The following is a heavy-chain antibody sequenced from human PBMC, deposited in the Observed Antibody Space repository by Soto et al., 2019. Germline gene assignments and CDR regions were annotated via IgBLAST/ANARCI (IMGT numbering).Heavy chain of an antibody. Sequence: ASVKVSCKASGYTFTSYDINWVRQATGQGLEWMGWMNPNSGNTGYAQKFQGRVTMTRNTSISAAYMELSSLRSEDTAVYYCARDRMAVAGTFDYWGQGTLVTVSS. CDR3: ARDRMAVAGTFDY. V-gene: IGHV1-8*01. D-gene: IGHD6-19*01. J-gene: IGHJ4*02. CDR2: MNPNSGNT. CDR1: GYTFTSYD.